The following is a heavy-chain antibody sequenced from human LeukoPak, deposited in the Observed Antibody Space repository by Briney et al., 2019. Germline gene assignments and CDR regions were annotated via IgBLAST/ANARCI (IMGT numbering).Heavy chain of an antibody. V-gene: IGHV4-34*01. J-gene: IGHJ6*02. Sequence: GSLRLSCAASGFTFSNSAMSWVRQPPGKGLEWIGEINHSGSTNYNPSLKSRVTISVDTSKNQFSLKLSSVTAADTAVYYCARGGGNPLYYYYGMDVWGRGTTVTVSS. CDR1: GFTFSNSA. CDR3: ARGGGNPLYYYYGMDV. D-gene: IGHD4-23*01. CDR2: INHSGST.